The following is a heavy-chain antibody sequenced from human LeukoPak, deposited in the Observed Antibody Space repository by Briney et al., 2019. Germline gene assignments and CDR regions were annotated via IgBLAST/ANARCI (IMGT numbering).Heavy chain of an antibody. V-gene: IGHV1-18*01. CDR3: ARDSVTGYSSGWACFDY. J-gene: IGHJ4*02. CDR2: ISAYNGNT. CDR1: GYTFTSYG. D-gene: IGHD6-19*01. Sequence: ASVKVSCKASGYTFTSYGISWVRQAPGQGREWMGWISAYNGNTNYAQKLQGRVTMTTDTSTSTAYMELRSLRSDDTAVYYCARDSVTGYSSGWACFDYWGQGTLVTVSS.